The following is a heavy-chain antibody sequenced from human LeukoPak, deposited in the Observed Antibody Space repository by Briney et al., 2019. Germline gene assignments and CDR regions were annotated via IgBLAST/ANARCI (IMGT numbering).Heavy chain of an antibody. Sequence: ASVKVSCKASGYPFTGYYMHWVRQAPGQELEWMGWIDPNSGDTHYAQNLQGRVTMTRDTSINTAYMEVNRLTFDDTAMYYCARDYDSELDYWGQGTLVTVSS. V-gene: IGHV1-2*02. CDR2: IDPNSGDT. J-gene: IGHJ4*02. CDR3: ARDYDSELDY. CDR1: GYPFTGYY. D-gene: IGHD3-3*01.